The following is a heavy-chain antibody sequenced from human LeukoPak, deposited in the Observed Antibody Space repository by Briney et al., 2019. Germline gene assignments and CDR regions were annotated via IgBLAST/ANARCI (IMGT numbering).Heavy chain of an antibody. CDR1: GYSISSVYY. J-gene: IGHJ4*02. Sequence: SETLSLTCAGSGYSISSVYYWGWIRQPPGKGLGWIGSIYHSGSTYYSPSLRGRVTISVDTSKNQFSLKLSSVTAADTAVYYCARPVPGWYFDYWGQGTLVTVSS. CDR3: ARPVPGWYFDY. CDR2: IYHSGST. D-gene: IGHD2-15*01. V-gene: IGHV4-38-2*01.